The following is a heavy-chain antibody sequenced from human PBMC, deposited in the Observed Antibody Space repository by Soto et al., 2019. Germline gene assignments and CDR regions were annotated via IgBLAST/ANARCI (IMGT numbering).Heavy chain of an antibody. J-gene: IGHJ4*02. Sequence: PSQTLSLTCAISGDSVSSNSAAWNWIRQSPSRGLEWLGRTYYRSKWYNDYAVSVKSRITINPDTSKNQFSLQLNSVTPEDTAVYYCARDRYDYVWGSYRYTGPFDYWGQGTLVTVSS. CDR3: ARDRYDYVWGSYRYTGPFDY. CDR1: GDSVSSNSAA. CDR2: TYYRSKWYN. V-gene: IGHV6-1*01. D-gene: IGHD3-16*02.